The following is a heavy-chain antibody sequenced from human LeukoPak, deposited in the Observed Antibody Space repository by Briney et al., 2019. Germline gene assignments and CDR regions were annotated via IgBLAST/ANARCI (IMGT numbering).Heavy chain of an antibody. J-gene: IGHJ6*03. CDR2: IHYTGST. Sequence: PSETLSLTCTVSGGSINSYYWSWIRQPPGKGLECIGYIHYTGSTNYNPSLKSRVTISVDTSKNQFSLKLSSVTAADTAVYYCARDRELPNYMDVWGKGTTVTVSS. D-gene: IGHD4-23*01. CDR3: ARDRELPNYMDV. CDR1: GGSINSYY. V-gene: IGHV4-59*12.